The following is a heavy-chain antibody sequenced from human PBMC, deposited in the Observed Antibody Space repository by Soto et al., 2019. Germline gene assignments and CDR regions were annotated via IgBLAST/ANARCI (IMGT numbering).Heavy chain of an antibody. CDR3: AKDFRAAAARGRFDP. CDR1: GFTFSSYA. Sequence: GGSLRLSCAASGFTFSSYAMTWVRQAPGKGLEWVSAISGSGGSTYYADSVKGRFSISRDNSENTLYLQMNSLRAEDSAVYYCAKDFRAAAARGRFDPWGQGTLVTAPQ. J-gene: IGHJ5*02. D-gene: IGHD6-13*01. V-gene: IGHV3-23*01. CDR2: ISGSGGST.